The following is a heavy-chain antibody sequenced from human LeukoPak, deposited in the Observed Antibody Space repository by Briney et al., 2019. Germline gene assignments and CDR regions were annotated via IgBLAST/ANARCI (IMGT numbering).Heavy chain of an antibody. CDR3: AKDRGIAAAGILDY. D-gene: IGHD6-13*01. J-gene: IGHJ4*02. V-gene: IGHV3-23*01. CDR1: GFTFSSYA. Sequence: GRSLRLSCAASGFTFSSYAMSWVRQAPGKGLEWVSAISGSGGSTYYADSVKGRFTISRDNSKNTLYLQMNSLRAEDTAVYYCAKDRGIAAAGILDYWGQGTLVTVSS. CDR2: ISGSGGST.